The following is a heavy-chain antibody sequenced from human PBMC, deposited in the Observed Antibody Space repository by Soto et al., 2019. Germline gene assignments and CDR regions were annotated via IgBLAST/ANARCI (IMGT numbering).Heavy chain of an antibody. J-gene: IGHJ3*01. Sequence: EVQLLESGGGLVQPGGSLRLSCAASGFTFSSYAMSWVRQAPGKGLEWVSAISGDGSSTTYADFVRGRFTISRDNAKNTVYLQMDSLRAEDTAVYYCARSLPGTYGAFDLWGQGTMVTVSS. V-gene: IGHV3-23*01. CDR3: ARSLPGTYGAFDL. D-gene: IGHD1-7*01. CDR1: GFTFSSYA. CDR2: ISGDGSST.